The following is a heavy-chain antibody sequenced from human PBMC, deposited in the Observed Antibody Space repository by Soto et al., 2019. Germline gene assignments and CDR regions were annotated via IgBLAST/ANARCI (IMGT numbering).Heavy chain of an antibody. CDR2: ISSSGSTA. CDR1: GFTFSRFE. Sequence: LRLSFAASGFTFSRFELHWVRQAPGKGLEWISYISSSGSTAYYASSVEGRFTISRDNANNSVYLQMDSLRAEDTALYYCTRAAWFPYLSFYWGQGALVTVSS. V-gene: IGHV3-48*03. CDR3: TRAAWFPYLSFY. J-gene: IGHJ4*02. D-gene: IGHD3-10*01.